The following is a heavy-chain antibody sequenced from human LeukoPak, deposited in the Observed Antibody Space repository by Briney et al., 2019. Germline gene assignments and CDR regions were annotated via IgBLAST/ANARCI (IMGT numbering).Heavy chain of an antibody. Sequence: ASVKVSCKASGYTFTGHYMHWVRQAPGQGLEWMGWINPNSGGTNYAQKFQGRVTMTRDTSISTAYMELSRLRSDDTAVYYCAKEVASGYCIGGGSPPFGYWGQGTLVTVSS. V-gene: IGHV1-2*02. D-gene: IGHD2-8*02. CDR1: GYTFTGHY. J-gene: IGHJ4*02. CDR2: INPNSGGT. CDR3: AKEVASGYCIGGGSPPFGY.